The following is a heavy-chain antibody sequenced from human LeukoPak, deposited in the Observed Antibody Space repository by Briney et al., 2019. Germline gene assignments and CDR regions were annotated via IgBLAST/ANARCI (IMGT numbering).Heavy chain of an antibody. Sequence: SETLSLTCSVSGGSVTNYYWSWIRQPPGKGLEWIGYIYCSGSTNYNPSLKSRVTISVDTSKNQFSLKLSSVTAADTAVYYCAGGGYYYYFDYWGQGTLVTVSS. J-gene: IGHJ4*02. V-gene: IGHV4-59*08. CDR1: GGSVTNYY. CDR2: IYCSGST. D-gene: IGHD3-22*01. CDR3: AGGGYYYYFDY.